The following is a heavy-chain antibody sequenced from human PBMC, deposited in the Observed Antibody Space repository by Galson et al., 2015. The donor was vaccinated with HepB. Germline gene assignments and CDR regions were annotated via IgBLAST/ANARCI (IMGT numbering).Heavy chain of an antibody. CDR3: ARSRVERTVAGTFDS. D-gene: IGHD6-19*01. Sequence: SLRLSCAASGFTFSGYWMHCVRQVPGKGLVWVSRINDDGSSTTYADSVKGRFTISRDNAKNTLFLQMNSLRAEDTAVYYCARSRVERTVAGTFDSWGQGTLVTVSS. J-gene: IGHJ4*02. CDR2: INDDGSST. V-gene: IGHV3-74*01. CDR1: GFTFSGYW.